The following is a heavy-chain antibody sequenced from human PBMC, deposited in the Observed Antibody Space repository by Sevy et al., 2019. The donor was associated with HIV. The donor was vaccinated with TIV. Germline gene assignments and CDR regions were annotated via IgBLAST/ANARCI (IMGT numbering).Heavy chain of an antibody. CDR3: AKDVNDSGDYVLGALDY. D-gene: IGHD4-17*01. Sequence: GGSLRLSCAASGFTFVSYAMSWVRQAPGKGLEWVSAISGSDGSTYYADPVKGRFTISRDNSKNTLSLQMNSLRADDTAVYYCAKDVNDSGDYVLGALDYWGQGTLVTVSS. CDR1: GFTFVSYA. V-gene: IGHV3-23*01. CDR2: ISGSDGST. J-gene: IGHJ4*02.